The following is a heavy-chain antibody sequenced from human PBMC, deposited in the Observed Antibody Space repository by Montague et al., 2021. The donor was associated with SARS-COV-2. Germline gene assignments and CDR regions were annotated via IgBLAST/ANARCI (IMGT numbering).Heavy chain of an antibody. CDR1: GGSISNGGYY. Sequence: TLSLTCTVSGGSISNGGYYCSWIRQHPGKGLEWIGYMYDSGSTYYNPSLTSRVTMSLDKSKNQFSLKLSSVTAADTAVYYCARGDGVVVAAPYIWGQGTMVTVSS. CDR3: ARGDGVVVAAPYI. J-gene: IGHJ3*02. CDR2: MYDSGST. D-gene: IGHD2-15*01. V-gene: IGHV4-31*03.